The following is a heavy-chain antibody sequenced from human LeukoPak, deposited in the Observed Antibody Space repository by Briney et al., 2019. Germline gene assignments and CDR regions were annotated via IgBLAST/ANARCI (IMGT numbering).Heavy chain of an antibody. CDR2: ISDSAGST. D-gene: IGHD6-6*01. CDR1: GFTFSNYG. V-gene: IGHV3-23*01. J-gene: IGHJ4*02. Sequence: GGSLRLSCAASGFTFSNYGMNWVRQAPGKGLEWVSSISDSAGSTFYADSVKGRSTISRDNSNNTLYLQMNSLRAGDTAIYYCAKRIQYSSSSAYFDYWGQGTLVTVSS. CDR3: AKRIQYSSSSAYFDY.